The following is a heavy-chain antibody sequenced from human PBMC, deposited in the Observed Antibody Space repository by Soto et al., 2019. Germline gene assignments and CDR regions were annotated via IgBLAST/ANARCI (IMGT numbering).Heavy chain of an antibody. CDR1: GYTFTYYH. V-gene: IGHV1-46*01. J-gene: IGHJ5*02. Sequence: SVKLSCEASGYTFTYYHVHWVRQAPGQGLEWMGIINPNSGDTTYAQKFQGRVTMTRDTSTSTVYMEVTSLTSEDTALYYCARVLYNSALLFYIYTWGQGNVLTISS. CDR3: ARVLYNSALLFYIYT. CDR2: INPNSGDT. D-gene: IGHD2-8*01.